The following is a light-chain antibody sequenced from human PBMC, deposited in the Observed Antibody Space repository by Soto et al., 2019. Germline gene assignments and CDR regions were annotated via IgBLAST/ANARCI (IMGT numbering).Light chain of an antibody. CDR2: SYN. Sequence: QSVLTQPPSASGTPGQRVTISCSGSTSNIGSTTVNWYQQLPGTAPKLLIYSYNQRPSGVPDRFSGSKSGTSASLAISGLQSEDEADYYCAAWDDSLNGYVFGTGTKGTVL. CDR1: TSNIGSTT. V-gene: IGLV1-44*01. J-gene: IGLJ1*01. CDR3: AAWDDSLNGYV.